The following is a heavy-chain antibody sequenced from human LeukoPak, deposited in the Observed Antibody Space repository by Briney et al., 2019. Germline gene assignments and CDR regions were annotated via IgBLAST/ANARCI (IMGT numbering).Heavy chain of an antibody. V-gene: IGHV3-21*01. D-gene: IGHD6-19*01. CDR3: ARVAVAGPTGWFDS. J-gene: IGHJ5*01. CDR2: ISSTSAYI. Sequence: GGSLRLSCAASGFALRSYTVTWVRQAPGKGLEWVSSISSTSAYIYYAESVKGRFSISRDNVDNVVHLQMSSLRNEDTAFYYCARVAVAGPTGWFDSWGQGTLVTVSS. CDR1: GFALRSYT.